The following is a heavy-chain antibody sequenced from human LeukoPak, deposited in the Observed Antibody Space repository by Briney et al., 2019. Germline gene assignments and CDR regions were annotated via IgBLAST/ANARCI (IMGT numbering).Heavy chain of an antibody. CDR3: ARRAYYYGSGSPYYFDY. Sequence: SETLSLTCTVSGGSISSYYWSWIRQPPGKGLEWIGYIYYSGSTNNNPSLKSRVTISVDTSKNQFSLKLSSVTAADTAVYYCARRAYYYGSGSPYYFDYWGQETLVTVSS. V-gene: IGHV4-59*08. D-gene: IGHD3-10*01. CDR1: GGSISSYY. CDR2: IYYSGST. J-gene: IGHJ4*02.